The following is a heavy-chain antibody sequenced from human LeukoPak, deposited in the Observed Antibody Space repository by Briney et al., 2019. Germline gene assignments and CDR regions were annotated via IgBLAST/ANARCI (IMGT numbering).Heavy chain of an antibody. CDR2: IYHNGNT. D-gene: IGHD3-22*01. Sequence: SETLSLTCAVYGGSFSGYYWSWIRQPPGKGLEWIGEIYHNGNTNYNPSLKSRVTISVDTSKNQFSLRLSSVTAADTALYYCARQPLYDTNGYGQFDYWGQGTLVTVSS. CDR3: ARQPLYDTNGYGQFDY. CDR1: GGSFSGYY. J-gene: IGHJ4*02. V-gene: IGHV4-34*01.